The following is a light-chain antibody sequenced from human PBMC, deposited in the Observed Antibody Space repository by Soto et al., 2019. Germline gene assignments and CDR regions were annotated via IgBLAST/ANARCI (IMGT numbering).Light chain of an antibody. CDR1: QTISSA. CDR3: QQYNNWPPIT. J-gene: IGKJ5*01. V-gene: IGKV3-15*01. Sequence: EIVMTQSPATLSVSPGERSTLSCRSSQTISSALAWYQQKRGQAPRLLIYGASTRATGTPARFTGSGSGTEFTLAISSLQSEDFAVYYCQQYNNWPPITFGQGTRLEIK. CDR2: GAS.